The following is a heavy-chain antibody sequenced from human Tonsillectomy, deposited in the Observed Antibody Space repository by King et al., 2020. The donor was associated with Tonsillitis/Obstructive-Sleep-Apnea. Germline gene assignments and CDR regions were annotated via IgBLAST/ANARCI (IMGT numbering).Heavy chain of an antibody. CDR2: INWNGGST. V-gene: IGHV3-20*04. CDR1: EFICDDYG. D-gene: IGHD4-17*01. J-gene: IGHJ5*02. CDR3: ARGPRGDYGDYFGWFDP. Sequence: VQLVESGGGVVRPGGSLRLSCAASEFICDDYGMNWVRQDPGKGLEWVSGINWNGGSTGYADSVKGRFTISRDNAKNSLYLQMNSLRAEDTALYYCARGPRGDYGDYFGWFDPWGQGTLVTVSS.